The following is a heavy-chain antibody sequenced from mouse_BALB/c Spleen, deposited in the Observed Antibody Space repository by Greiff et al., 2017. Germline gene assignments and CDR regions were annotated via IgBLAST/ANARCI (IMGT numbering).Heavy chain of an antibody. J-gene: IGHJ4*01. Sequence: QVQLKQSGPGLVQPSQSLSITCTVSGFSLTSYGVHWVRQSPGKGLEWLGVIWSGGSTDYNAAFISRLSISKDNSKSQVFFKMNSLQANDTAIYYCARKPMVRGYYAMDYWGQGTSVTVSS. D-gene: IGHD2-1*01. CDR2: IWSGGST. CDR3: ARKPMVRGYYAMDY. V-gene: IGHV2-2*02. CDR1: GFSLTSYG.